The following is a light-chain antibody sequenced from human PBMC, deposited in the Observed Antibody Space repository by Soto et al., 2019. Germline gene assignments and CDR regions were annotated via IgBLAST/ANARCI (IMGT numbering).Light chain of an antibody. CDR3: QKYDNAPLT. V-gene: IGKV1-27*01. Sequence: DIQMTQAPSSLSASVGDRVTITCRARQDISTYLAWYQQKPGKVPKLLISAAYTLQSGVPPRFSGNGSGTDFTLTISSLQPEDVATYYYQKYDNAPLTFGGGTKVEIK. J-gene: IGKJ4*01. CDR1: QDISTY. CDR2: AAY.